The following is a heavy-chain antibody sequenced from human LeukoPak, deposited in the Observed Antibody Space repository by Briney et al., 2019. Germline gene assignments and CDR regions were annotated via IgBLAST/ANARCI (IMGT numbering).Heavy chain of an antibody. CDR1: GYTFTGYY. CDR2: INPNSGGT. Sequence: ASVKVSCKASGYTFTGYYMHWVRQAPGQGLEWMGWINPNSGGTNYAQKFQGRVTMTRDTSISTAYMELSRLRSDDTAVYYCARDRGGYSGSYCDYWGQGTLVTVSS. D-gene: IGHD1-26*01. J-gene: IGHJ4*02. V-gene: IGHV1-2*02. CDR3: ARDRGGYSGSYCDY.